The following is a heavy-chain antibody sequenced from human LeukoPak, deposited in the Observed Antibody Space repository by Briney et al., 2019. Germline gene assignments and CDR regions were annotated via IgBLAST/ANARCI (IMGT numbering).Heavy chain of an antibody. Sequence: GESLKISCKGSGYSFTSYWIGWVRQMPGKGLEWMGTIYPGDSDTRYSPSFQGQVTISADKSISTAYLQWSSLKASDTAMYYCARALPAIGDSSGYYYSHAFDIWGQGTMVTVSS. D-gene: IGHD3-22*01. V-gene: IGHV5-51*01. CDR2: IYPGDSDT. J-gene: IGHJ3*02. CDR3: ARALPAIGDSSGYYYSHAFDI. CDR1: GYSFTSYW.